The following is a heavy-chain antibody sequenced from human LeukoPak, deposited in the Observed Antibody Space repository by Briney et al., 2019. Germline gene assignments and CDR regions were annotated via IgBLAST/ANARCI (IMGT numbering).Heavy chain of an antibody. CDR2: INHSGST. Sequence: SETLSLTCAVYGGSFSGYYWSWIRQPPGKGLEWIGEINHSGSTNYNPSLKSRVTISVDTSKNQFSLKLSSVTAADTAVYYCARVYGVRTSARFDPWGQGTLVTVSS. CDR1: GGSFSGYY. D-gene: IGHD2-8*01. CDR3: ARVYGVRTSARFDP. J-gene: IGHJ5*02. V-gene: IGHV4-34*01.